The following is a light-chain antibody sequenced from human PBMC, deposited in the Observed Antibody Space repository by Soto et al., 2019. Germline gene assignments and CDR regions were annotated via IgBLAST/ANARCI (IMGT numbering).Light chain of an antibody. CDR2: DVS. V-gene: IGLV2-14*01. J-gene: IGLJ1*01. CDR1: SSDVGGYNS. Sequence: QSALTQPASVSGSPGQSITISCTGTSSDVGGYNSVSWYQQHPGKAPKLMIYDVSNRPSGVSNRFSGSKSVNTASLTISGLQAEDEADYYCSSYTSSRTRVFGTGTKLTVL. CDR3: SSYTSSRTRV.